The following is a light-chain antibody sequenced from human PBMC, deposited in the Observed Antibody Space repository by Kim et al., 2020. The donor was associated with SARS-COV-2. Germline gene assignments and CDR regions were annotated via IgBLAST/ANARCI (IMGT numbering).Light chain of an antibody. CDR3: EQYGSSPRT. Sequence: EIVLTQSPVTVSLSPGDRASLSCRASHSVSSSYLAWYQQKPGQAPRLLIYGASSRATGIPDRFSGSGSRTDFTLTISRLEPEDVAVYYCEQYGSSPRTFGGGTKVEIK. J-gene: IGKJ4*01. CDR2: GAS. CDR1: HSVSSSY. V-gene: IGKV3-20*01.